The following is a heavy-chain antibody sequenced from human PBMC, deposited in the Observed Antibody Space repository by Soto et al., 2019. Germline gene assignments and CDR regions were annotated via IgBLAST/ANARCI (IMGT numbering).Heavy chain of an antibody. CDR2: VDPNSGGT. Sequence: QVQLVQSGAEVKKPGASVKVSCRPSGYTFTAYYIHWVRQAPGQGLEWMGWVDPNSGGTRDAQNFQGRVTMTRDTSTSTVYMELNWLRSDDTALYYCVRDNHGPLDYWGQGTLVTGSS. CDR3: VRDNHGPLDY. J-gene: IGHJ4*02. D-gene: IGHD2-8*01. CDR1: GYTFTAYY. V-gene: IGHV1-2*02.